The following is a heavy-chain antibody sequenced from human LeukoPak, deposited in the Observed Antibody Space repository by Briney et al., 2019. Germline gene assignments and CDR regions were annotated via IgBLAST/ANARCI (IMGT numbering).Heavy chain of an antibody. D-gene: IGHD3-22*01. Sequence: GASMKVSCKVSGYTLTELSMHWVRQAPGKGLEWMGGFDPEDGGTIYAQKFQGRVTMTEDTSTDTAYMELSSLRSEDTAVYYCATLGGNYYGSSGYYYYFDYWGQGTLVTVSS. V-gene: IGHV1-24*01. CDR1: GYTLTELS. CDR2: FDPEDGGT. CDR3: ATLGGNYYGSSGYYYYFDY. J-gene: IGHJ4*02.